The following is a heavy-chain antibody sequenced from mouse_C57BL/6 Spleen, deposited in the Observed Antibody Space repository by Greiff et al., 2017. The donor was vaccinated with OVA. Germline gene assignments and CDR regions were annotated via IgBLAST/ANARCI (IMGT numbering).Heavy chain of an antibody. Sequence: DVKLVESGGDLVKPGGSLKLSCAASGFTFSSYGMSWVRQTPDKRLEWVATISSGGSYTYYPDSVKGRFTISRDNAKNTLYLQMSSLKSEDTAMYYCARIQSYYSNYFDYWGQGTTLTVSS. CDR3: ARIQSYYSNYFDY. CDR2: ISSGGSYT. D-gene: IGHD2-5*01. J-gene: IGHJ2*01. V-gene: IGHV5-6*02. CDR1: GFTFSSYG.